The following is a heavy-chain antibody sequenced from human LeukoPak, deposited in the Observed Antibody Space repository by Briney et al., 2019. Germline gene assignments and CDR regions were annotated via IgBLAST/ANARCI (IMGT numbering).Heavy chain of an antibody. V-gene: IGHV3-23*01. J-gene: IGHJ4*02. CDR1: ALTFRSYA. Sequence: GGCLRLSCAASALTFRSYAMSWDRQAPGKGLEWVSAISGSGDSTSYADSVKGRFTISRDNSKNTLYLQMNSLRAEDTAVYYCAKGDAEWGERYFDYWGQGIVVTVSS. CDR3: AKGDAEWGERYFDY. CDR2: ISGSGDST. D-gene: IGHD3-3*01.